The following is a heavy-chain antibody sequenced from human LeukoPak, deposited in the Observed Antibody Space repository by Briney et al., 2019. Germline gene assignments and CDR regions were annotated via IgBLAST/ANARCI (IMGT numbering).Heavy chain of an antibody. Sequence: GGSLRLSCAASGFTLSNYAMSWVRQAPGKGLEWVSAVSGSGGSTHYADSVKGRFTISRDNSKNTLYLQMNSLRVEDTAVYYCAKLKTMVDYYFDFWGLGTLVTVSS. CDR1: GFTLSNYA. CDR2: VSGSGGST. V-gene: IGHV3-23*01. D-gene: IGHD4/OR15-4a*01. CDR3: AKLKTMVDYYFDF. J-gene: IGHJ4*02.